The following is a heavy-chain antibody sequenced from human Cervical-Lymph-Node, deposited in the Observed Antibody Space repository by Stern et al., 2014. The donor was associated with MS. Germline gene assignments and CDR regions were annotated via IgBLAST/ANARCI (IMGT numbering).Heavy chain of an antibody. CDR1: GFTFATYT. D-gene: IGHD6-25*01. Sequence: EVQLLESGGGLVKPGGSLRLSCAASGFTFATYTMNWVRQAPGKGLEWVSSISSSSRYIYYADSVRGRFTVSRDNAKDSLYLQMDSLRADDTAVYYCARGSGSDWYFDPWGRGTLVTVSS. CDR2: ISSSSRYI. V-gene: IGHV3-21*01. J-gene: IGHJ2*01. CDR3: ARGSGSDWYFDP.